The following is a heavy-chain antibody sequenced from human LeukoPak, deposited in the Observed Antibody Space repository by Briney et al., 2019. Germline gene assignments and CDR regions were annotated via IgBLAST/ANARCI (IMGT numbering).Heavy chain of an antibody. CDR1: GYTFINYY. V-gene: IGHV1-18*04. J-gene: IGHJ4*02. CDR3: ARDGTVTSDY. CDR2: ISAYNGNT. D-gene: IGHD4-17*01. Sequence: GASVKVSCKASGYTFINYYIHWVRQAPGQGLEWMGWISAYNGNTNYAQKLQGRVTMTTDTSTSTAYMELRSLRSDDTAVYYCARDGTVTSDYWGQGTLVTVSS.